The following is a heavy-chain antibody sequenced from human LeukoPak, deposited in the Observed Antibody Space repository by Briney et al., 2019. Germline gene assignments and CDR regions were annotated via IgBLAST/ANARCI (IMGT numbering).Heavy chain of an antibody. CDR2: IYTSGST. J-gene: IGHJ2*01. V-gene: IGHV4-4*07. Sequence: PSETLSLTCTVSGGSFSIYYWSWIRQPAGKGLEYIGRIYTSGSTNYNPSLKSRVTMSVDTSKNQFSLKLSSVTAADTAVYYCGRQGPDWYFDLWGRGTLVTVSS. CDR1: GGSFSIYY. CDR3: GRQGPDWYFDL.